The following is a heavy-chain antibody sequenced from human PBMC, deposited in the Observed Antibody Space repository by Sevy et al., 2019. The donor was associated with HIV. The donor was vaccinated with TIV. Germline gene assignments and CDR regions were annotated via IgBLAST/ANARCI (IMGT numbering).Heavy chain of an antibody. CDR1: GFTFSSHG. J-gene: IGHJ5*02. D-gene: IGHD2-15*01. V-gene: IGHV3-30*18. Sequence: GGSLRLSCAASGFTFSSHGMHWVRRAPGKGLEWVGLISFDGNKRYYQASVKGRFTISRDNSKNTLYLQMNGLRAEDTAVYYCAKGEGYCSGGSCNPGVSWGQGTLVTVSS. CDR2: ISFDGNKR. CDR3: AKGEGYCSGGSCNPGVS.